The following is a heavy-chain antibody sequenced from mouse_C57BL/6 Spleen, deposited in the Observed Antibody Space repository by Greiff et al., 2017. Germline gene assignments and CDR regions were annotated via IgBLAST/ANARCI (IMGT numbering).Heavy chain of an antibody. CDR3: ASVMTTVVAKAMDY. CDR1: GYTFTSYW. CDR2: IDPSDSYT. J-gene: IGHJ4*01. Sequence: VKLQQPGAELVKPGASVKLSCKASGYTFTSYWMQWVKQRPGQGLEWIGEIDPSDSYTNYNQKFKGKATLTVDTSSSTADMQLSSLTSEDSAVYYCASVMTTVVAKAMDYWGQGTSVTVSA. V-gene: IGHV1-50*01. D-gene: IGHD1-1*01.